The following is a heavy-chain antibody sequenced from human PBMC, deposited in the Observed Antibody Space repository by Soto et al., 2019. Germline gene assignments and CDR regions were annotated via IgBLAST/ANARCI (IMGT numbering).Heavy chain of an antibody. V-gene: IGHV4-31*03. Sequence: PSETLSLTCTVSGGSISSGGYYWSWIRQHPGKGLEWIGYIYYSGSTYYNPSLKSRVTISVDTSKNQFSLKLSSVTAADTAVYYCARDRGDGYKYSYFDYWGQGTLVTVS. CDR2: IYYSGST. D-gene: IGHD3-10*01. CDR3: ARDRGDGYKYSYFDY. CDR1: GGSISSGGYY. J-gene: IGHJ4*02.